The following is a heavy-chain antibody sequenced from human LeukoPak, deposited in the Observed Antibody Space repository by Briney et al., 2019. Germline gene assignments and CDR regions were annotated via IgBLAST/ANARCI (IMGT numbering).Heavy chain of an antibody. D-gene: IGHD2-15*01. CDR3: ARVGLYCSGGSCYSSPVNWFDP. Sequence: ASETLSLTCTVSGYSISSGYYWGWIRQPPGKGLEWIGSIYYSGSTYYNPSLKSRVTISVDTSKNQFSLKLSSVTAADTAVYYCARVGLYCSGGSCYSSPVNWFDPWGQGTLVTVSS. CDR1: GYSISSGYY. CDR2: IYYSGST. V-gene: IGHV4-38-2*02. J-gene: IGHJ5*02.